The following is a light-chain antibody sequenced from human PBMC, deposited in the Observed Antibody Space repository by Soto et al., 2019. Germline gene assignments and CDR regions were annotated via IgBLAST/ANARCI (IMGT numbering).Light chain of an antibody. CDR3: QQSYSTPQT. CDR1: QSISSY. Sequence: DIQMTQSPSSLSASVGDRVTITCRASQSISSYLNWYQQKPGKAPKLLIYAASSLQSGVPSRFSGSGSETDFPLTISSLQPEDFATYYCQQSYSTPQTFGQGTKVEIK. J-gene: IGKJ1*01. V-gene: IGKV1-39*01. CDR2: AAS.